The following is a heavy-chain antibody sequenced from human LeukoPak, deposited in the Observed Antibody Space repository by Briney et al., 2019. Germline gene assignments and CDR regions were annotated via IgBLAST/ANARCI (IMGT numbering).Heavy chain of an antibody. V-gene: IGHV4-39*07. CDR3: ARYTVGYLYYFDY. Sequence: PSETLSLTCTVSGGSISSSNYYWGWIRQPPGKGLEWIGSIYYSGSTYYNPPLKSRVTISVDKSKNQFSLKLSSVTAADTAVYYCARYTVGYLYYFDYWGQGTLVTVSS. J-gene: IGHJ4*02. CDR1: GGSISSSNYY. CDR2: IYYSGST. D-gene: IGHD2-15*01.